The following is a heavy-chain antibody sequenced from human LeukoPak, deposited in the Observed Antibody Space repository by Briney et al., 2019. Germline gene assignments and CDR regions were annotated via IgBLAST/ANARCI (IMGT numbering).Heavy chain of an antibody. V-gene: IGHV1-18*01. CDR1: GGTFSRSA. J-gene: IGHJ4*02. Sequence: GASVKVSCKASGGTFSRSAITWVRQAPGQGLEWMGWIRAYNGNTNHAQKVQGRVTMTTDTSTSTAYMELRSLRSDDTAVYYCASFYDSSGYYVDYWGQGTLVTVSS. D-gene: IGHD3-22*01. CDR2: IRAYNGNT. CDR3: ASFYDSSGYYVDY.